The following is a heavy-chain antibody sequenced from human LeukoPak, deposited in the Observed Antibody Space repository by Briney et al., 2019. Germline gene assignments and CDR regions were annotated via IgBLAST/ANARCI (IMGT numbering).Heavy chain of an antibody. CDR2: INPNSGGT. V-gene: IGHV1-2*02. CDR1: GYTFTGYY. Sequence: ASVKVSCKASGYTFTGYYMHWVRQAPGQGLEWMGWINPNSGGTNYAQKFQGRVTMTRGTSISTAYMELSRLRSDDTAVYYCAREWGRQTYFDYWGQGTLVTVSS. CDR3: AREWGRQTYFDY. J-gene: IGHJ4*02. D-gene: IGHD1-26*01.